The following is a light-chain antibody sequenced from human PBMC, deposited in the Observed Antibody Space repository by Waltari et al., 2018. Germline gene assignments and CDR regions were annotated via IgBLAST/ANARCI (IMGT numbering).Light chain of an antibody. CDR3: QQYNSYGT. V-gene: IGKV1-5*03. J-gene: IGKJ1*01. CDR1: QSISSW. CDR2: KAS. Sequence: DIQMTQSPSTLSASVGDRGTITCRASQSISSWLAWYQQKPGKAPKLLIYKASSLESWVPSRFSGSGSGTEFTLTLSSLQPDDFATYYCQQYNSYGTFGQGTKVEIK.